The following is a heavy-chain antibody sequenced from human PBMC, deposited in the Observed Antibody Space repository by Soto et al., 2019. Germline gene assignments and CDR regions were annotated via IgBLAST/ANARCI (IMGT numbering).Heavy chain of an antibody. CDR3: ARGYTAAPRTSHFDY. CDR2: ISYAGTNE. V-gene: IGHV3-30-3*01. D-gene: IGHD6-13*01. Sequence: QVQLVESGGGVVQPGRSLRLSCAASGFTFSSYAMHWVRQAPGKGLEWVAVISYAGTNEFYADSVKGRFTISRDNSKNTLYLQMNRLRAEDTAVYYCARGYTAAPRTSHFDYWGQGTLVTVSS. J-gene: IGHJ4*02. CDR1: GFTFSSYA.